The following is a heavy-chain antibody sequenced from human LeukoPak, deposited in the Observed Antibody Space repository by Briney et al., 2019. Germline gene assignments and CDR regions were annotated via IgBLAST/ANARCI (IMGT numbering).Heavy chain of an antibody. CDR1: GFTFSRHG. Sequence: PGRSLRLSCEGSGFTFSRHGMHWVRQAPGKGLEWVAVISYDGSNKYYADSVRGRFTISRDNSKNTLYLQMNSLRTEDTAVYYCVKELVTGGAFDIWGQGTMVTVSS. V-gene: IGHV3-30*18. D-gene: IGHD3-16*01. J-gene: IGHJ3*02. CDR3: VKELVTGGAFDI. CDR2: ISYDGSNK.